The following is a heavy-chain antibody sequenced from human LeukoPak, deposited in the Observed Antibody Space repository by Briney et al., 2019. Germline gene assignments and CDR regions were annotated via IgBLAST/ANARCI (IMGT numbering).Heavy chain of an antibody. Sequence: PGGSLRLSCAASGFTFSSYWMHWVRQAPGKGLVWVSRINSDGSRTSYADSVKGRSTISRDNAKNTLYLQMNSLRAEDTALYYCARTGVTVGFDYWGQGTLVTVSS. CDR2: INSDGSRT. V-gene: IGHV3-74*01. D-gene: IGHD4-23*01. CDR1: GFTFSSYW. CDR3: ARTGVTVGFDY. J-gene: IGHJ4*02.